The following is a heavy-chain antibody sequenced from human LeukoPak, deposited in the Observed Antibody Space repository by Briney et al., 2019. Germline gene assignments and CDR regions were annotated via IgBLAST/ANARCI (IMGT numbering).Heavy chain of an antibody. CDR3: VKSITMIVVVTHYFDY. D-gene: IGHD3-22*01. CDR2: TSGSGGST. CDR1: GFNFSSYA. V-gene: IGHV3-23*01. J-gene: IGHJ4*02. Sequence: GGSLRLSCVVSGFNFSSYAMSWVRQAPGKGLEWVSATSGSGGSTYYADSVKGRFTISRDNSKNTLYLQMNSLRAEDTAVYYCVKSITMIVVVTHYFDYWGQGTLVTVSS.